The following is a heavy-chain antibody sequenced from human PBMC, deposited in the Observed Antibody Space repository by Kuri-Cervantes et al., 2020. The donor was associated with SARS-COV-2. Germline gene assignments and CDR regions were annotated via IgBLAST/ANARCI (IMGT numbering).Heavy chain of an antibody. Sequence: GESLKISCAASGFTFSNYAIHWVRQAPGKGLEWVALISYDGSDKNYADSVKGRFTISRDNSKNTLYLQMNSLRAEDTAVYYCAKLHGDYVPRLYFQHWGQGTLVTVSS. CDR2: ISYDGSDK. J-gene: IGHJ1*01. CDR3: AKLHGDYVPRLYFQH. V-gene: IGHV3-30*07. CDR1: GFTFSNYA. D-gene: IGHD4-17*01.